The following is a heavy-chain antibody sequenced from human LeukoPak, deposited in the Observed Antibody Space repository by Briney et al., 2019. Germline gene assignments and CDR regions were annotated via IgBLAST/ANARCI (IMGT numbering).Heavy chain of an antibody. CDR1: GFTFSSYA. V-gene: IGHV3-21*01. CDR2: IDSSSSYI. J-gene: IGHJ4*02. Sequence: PGGSLRLSCAASGFTFSSYAMNWVRQAPGKGLEWVSSIDSSSSYIYYADSVKGRFTISRDNSKNTLYLQMNSLRAEDTAVYYCARDNSGFLDYWGQGTLVTVSS. CDR3: ARDNSGFLDY. D-gene: IGHD3-22*01.